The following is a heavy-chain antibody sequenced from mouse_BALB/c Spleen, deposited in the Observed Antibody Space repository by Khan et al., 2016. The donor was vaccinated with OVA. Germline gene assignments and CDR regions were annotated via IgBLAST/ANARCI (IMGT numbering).Heavy chain of an antibody. CDR3: ARWGGNYPSYAMDY. D-gene: IGHD2-1*01. J-gene: IGHJ4*01. CDR2: IYPGNINT. V-gene: IGHV1S56*01. Sequence: QVQLQQSGPELVKPGASVRISCKASGYTFTSYYIHWVKQRPGQGLEWIGWIYPGNINTGYNEKFKGKATLTADKSSSTAYMQLSSLTSEDSAVYFYARWGGNYPSYAMDYWGQGTSVTVSS. CDR1: GYTFTSYY.